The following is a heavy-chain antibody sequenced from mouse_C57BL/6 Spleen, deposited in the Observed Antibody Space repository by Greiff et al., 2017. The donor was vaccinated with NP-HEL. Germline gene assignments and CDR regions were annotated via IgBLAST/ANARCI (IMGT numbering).Heavy chain of an antibody. J-gene: IGHJ4*01. CDR1: GFTFSSYA. CDR3: ASDDYDYEDYAMDY. CDR2: ISDGGSYT. Sequence: EVMLVESGGGLVKPGGSLKLSCAASGFTFSSYAMSWVRQTPEKRLEWGATISDGGSYTYYPDNVKGRFTISRDNAKNHLYLQMRHLKSEDTAMYYCASDDYDYEDYAMDYWGQGTSVTVSS. D-gene: IGHD2-4*01. V-gene: IGHV5-4*03.